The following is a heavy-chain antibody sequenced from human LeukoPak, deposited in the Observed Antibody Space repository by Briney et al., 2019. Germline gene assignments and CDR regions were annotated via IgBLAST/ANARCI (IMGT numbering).Heavy chain of an antibody. D-gene: IGHD1-26*01. CDR1: GGSFSGYY. V-gene: IGHV4-34*01. J-gene: IGHJ6*03. CDR2: INHSGST. CDR3: ARRVGVPSPYYYYMDV. Sequence: PSETLSLTCAVYGGSFSGYYWSWIRQPPGKGLEWIGEINHSGSTNYNPSLKSRVTISVDTSKNQFSLKLSSVTAADTAVYYCARRVGVPSPYYYYMDVWGKGTTVTVSS.